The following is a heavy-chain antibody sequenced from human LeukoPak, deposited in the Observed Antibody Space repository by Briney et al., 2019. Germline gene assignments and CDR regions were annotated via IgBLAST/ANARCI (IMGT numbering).Heavy chain of an antibody. CDR1: GGSFSGYY. Sequence: SETPSLTCAVYGGSFSGYYWSWIRQPPGKGLEWIGEINHSGSTNYNPSLKSRVTISVDTSKNQFSLKLSSVTAADTAVYYCASRGGPFDYWGQGTLVTVSS. V-gene: IGHV4-34*01. J-gene: IGHJ4*02. CDR3: ASRGGPFDY. D-gene: IGHD3-10*01. CDR2: INHSGST.